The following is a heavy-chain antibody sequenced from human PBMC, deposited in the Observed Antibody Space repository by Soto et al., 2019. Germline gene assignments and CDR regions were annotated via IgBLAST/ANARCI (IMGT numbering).Heavy chain of an antibody. CDR2: ISYDGSNK. J-gene: IGHJ4*02. D-gene: IGHD6-13*01. V-gene: IGHV3-30-3*01. CDR3: ASEIAAAGTIDY. CDR1: GFTFSSYA. Sequence: QVQLVESGGGVVQPGRSLRLSCAASGFTFSSYAMHWVRQAPGKGLEWVAVISYDGSNKYYADSVKGRFTISRDNSKNTLYLQMNSLRAEDTAVYYCASEIAAAGTIDYWGQGTLVTVSS.